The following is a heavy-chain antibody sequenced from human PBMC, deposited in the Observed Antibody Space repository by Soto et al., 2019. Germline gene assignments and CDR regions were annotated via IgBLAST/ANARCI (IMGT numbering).Heavy chain of an antibody. J-gene: IGHJ4*02. CDR3: AKGRSSRQLALERPIDY. Sequence: PSQTLSLTCAISGDSVSSNSAAWNWIRQSPSRGLEWLGRTYYRSKWYNDYAVSVKSRITINPDTSKNQFSLQLNSVTPEDTAVYYCAKGRSSRQLALERPIDYWGQGTLVTVSS. CDR2: TYYRSKWYN. V-gene: IGHV6-1*01. D-gene: IGHD6-6*01. CDR1: GDSVSSNSAA.